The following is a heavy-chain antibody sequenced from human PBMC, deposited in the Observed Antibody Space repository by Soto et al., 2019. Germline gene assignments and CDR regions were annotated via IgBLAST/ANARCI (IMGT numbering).Heavy chain of an antibody. D-gene: IGHD2-15*01. J-gene: IGHJ6*02. CDR3: ARAFGCSSGSCHPWGVDV. Sequence: QVQLQESGPGLVKPSETLSLTCIVSGDSISTYYWSWIRQPPGKGLEWIGYIHYSGSTNSNPSLKSRGTISVDTSNNQVSLKLSSGTAADTAVYYCARAFGCSSGSCHPWGVDVWGQGTTVTVSS. CDR1: GDSISTYY. V-gene: IGHV4-59*01. CDR2: IHYSGST.